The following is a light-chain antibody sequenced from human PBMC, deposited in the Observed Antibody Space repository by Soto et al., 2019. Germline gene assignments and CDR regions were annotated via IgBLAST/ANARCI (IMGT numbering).Light chain of an antibody. Sequence: QSVLTQPPSASASLGASVTLTCTLSNGYTHYKVDWYQQRPGKGPRFVMRVGTRGIVGSKGDGIPDRFSVLGSGLNRSLTIKNVQEEDESDYHCGAEHGSGSNFVWVFGGGTKLTVL. CDR1: NGYTHYK. J-gene: IGLJ2*01. V-gene: IGLV9-49*01. CDR3: GAEHGSGSNFVWV. CDR2: VGTRGIVG.